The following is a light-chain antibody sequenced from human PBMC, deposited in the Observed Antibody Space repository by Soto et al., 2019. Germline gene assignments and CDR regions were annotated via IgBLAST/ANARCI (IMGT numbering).Light chain of an antibody. CDR1: QSVGSN. J-gene: IGKJ3*01. CDR2: GAS. V-gene: IGKV3-15*01. Sequence: ERVMTQSPATLSVSPGERATLSCRASQSVGSNLAWYQQKPGQAPRLLIFGASSRATGVPARFSGSGSGTECTLTINSLQSEDFAVYFWQQYDNLPLPFGPGPKVDI. CDR3: QQYDNLPLP.